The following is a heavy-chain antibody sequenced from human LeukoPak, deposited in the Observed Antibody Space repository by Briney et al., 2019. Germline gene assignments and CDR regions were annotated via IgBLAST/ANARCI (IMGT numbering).Heavy chain of an antibody. D-gene: IGHD1-26*01. Sequence: GGSLRLSCAASGFTFSRYWMHWVRQGPGKGLVWVSRVSGDGSSTTYADSVKGRFTISRDNSKNTLDLQMDSLRAEDTAVYYCARMSGSHIDYWGQGTLVTVSS. CDR1: GFTFSRYW. V-gene: IGHV3-74*01. CDR3: ARMSGSHIDY. J-gene: IGHJ4*02. CDR2: VSGDGSST.